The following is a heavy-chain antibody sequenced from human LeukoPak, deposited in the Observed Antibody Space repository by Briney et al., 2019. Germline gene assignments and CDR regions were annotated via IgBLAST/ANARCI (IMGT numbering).Heavy chain of an antibody. Sequence: ASVKVSCKASGYTFTSYGISWVRQAPGQGLEWMGWISAYNGNANYARKLQGRVTMTTDTSTSTAYMELRSLRSDDTAVYYCARVPPGLLWFGDDRADYWGQGTLVTVSS. J-gene: IGHJ4*02. CDR3: ARVPPGLLWFGDDRADY. V-gene: IGHV1-18*01. CDR1: GYTFTSYG. D-gene: IGHD3-10*01. CDR2: ISAYNGNA.